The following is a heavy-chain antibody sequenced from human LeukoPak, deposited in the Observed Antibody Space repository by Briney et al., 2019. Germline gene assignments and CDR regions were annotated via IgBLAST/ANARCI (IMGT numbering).Heavy chain of an antibody. D-gene: IGHD6-13*01. CDR1: GFTFSSYV. J-gene: IGHJ4*02. Sequence: PGGSLRLSCAASGFTFSSYVMSWVRQAPGKGLEWVSAISGSGGGTYYADSVKGRFTISRDNSKNTLYLQTNSLRAEDTAVYYCARRGAAGTYYSDYWGQGTLVTVSS. CDR3: ARRGAAGTYYSDY. CDR2: ISGSGGGT. V-gene: IGHV3-23*01.